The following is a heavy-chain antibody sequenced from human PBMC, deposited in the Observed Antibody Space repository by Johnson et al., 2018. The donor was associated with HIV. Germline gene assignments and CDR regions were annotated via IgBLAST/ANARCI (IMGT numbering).Heavy chain of an antibody. CDR2: IKQDGSEK. CDR1: GFTFSSYW. J-gene: IGHJ3*02. CDR3: AKDRSGSAGAFDI. Sequence: VLLVESGGGVVQPGGSLRLSCAASGFTFSSYWMSWVRQAPGKGLEWVANIKQDGSEKYYADSVKGRFTISRDNSKNTLYLQRNSLRAEDTAVYYCAKDRSGSAGAFDIWGQGTMVTVSS. D-gene: IGHD1-26*01. V-gene: IGHV3-7*01.